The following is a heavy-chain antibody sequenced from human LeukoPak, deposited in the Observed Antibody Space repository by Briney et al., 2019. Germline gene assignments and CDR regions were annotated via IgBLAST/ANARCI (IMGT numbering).Heavy chain of an antibody. CDR1: GGSISSYY. V-gene: IGHV4-59*01. Sequence: SETLSLTRTVSGGSISSYYWSWIRQPPGKGLEWIGYIYYSGSTNYNPSLKSRVTISVDTSKNQFSLKLSSVTAADTAVYYCARMIRQQLVGGYYYYMDVWGKGTTVAVSS. CDR2: IYYSGST. CDR3: ARMIRQQLVGGYYYYMDV. J-gene: IGHJ6*03. D-gene: IGHD6-13*01.